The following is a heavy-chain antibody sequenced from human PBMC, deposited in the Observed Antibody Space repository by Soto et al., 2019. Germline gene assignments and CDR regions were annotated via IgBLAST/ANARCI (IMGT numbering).Heavy chain of an antibody. V-gene: IGHV3-30-3*01. CDR2: ISYDGSNK. CDR3: ARAPGIAAAGTAFDY. CDR1: GFTFSSYA. D-gene: IGHD6-13*01. J-gene: IGHJ4*02. Sequence: WSLRLSCAASGFTFSSYAMHWVRQAPGKGLEWVAVISYDGSNKYYADSVKGRFTISRDNSKNTLYLQMNSLRAEDTAVYYCARAPGIAAAGTAFDYWGQGTLVTVSS.